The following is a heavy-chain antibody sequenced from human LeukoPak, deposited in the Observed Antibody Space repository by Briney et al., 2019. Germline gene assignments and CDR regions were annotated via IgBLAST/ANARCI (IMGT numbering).Heavy chain of an antibody. J-gene: IGHJ3*02. CDR3: ARDSQNAYSLGYYAFDI. D-gene: IGHD3-22*01. Sequence: ASVKVSCKASGYTFTSYGISWVRQAPGQGLEWMGWISANKGNTNYAQKLQGRVIMTTDTSTSTAYMELRSLKSDDTAVYYCARDSQNAYSLGYYAFDIWGQGTMVTVSS. CDR2: ISANKGNT. CDR1: GYTFTSYG. V-gene: IGHV1-18*01.